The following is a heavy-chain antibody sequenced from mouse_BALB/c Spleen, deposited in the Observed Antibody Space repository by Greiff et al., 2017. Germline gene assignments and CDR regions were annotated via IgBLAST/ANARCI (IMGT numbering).Heavy chain of an antibody. CDR3: VRQDYYGSSYGMDY. D-gene: IGHD1-1*01. J-gene: IGHJ4*01. CDR1: GFTFNTYA. CDR2: IRSKSNNYAT. Sequence: EVQLVESGGGLVQPKGSLKLSCAASGFTFNTYAMNWVRQAPGKGLEWVARIRSKSNNYATYYADSVKDRFTISRDDSQSMLYLQMNNLKTEDTAMYYCVRQDYYGSSYGMDYWGKEPQSPSPQ. V-gene: IGHV10-1*02.